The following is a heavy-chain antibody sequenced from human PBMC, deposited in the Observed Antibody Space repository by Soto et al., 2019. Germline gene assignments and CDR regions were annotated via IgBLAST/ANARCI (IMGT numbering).Heavy chain of an antibody. Sequence: QVQLVQSGPEVKKPGASVKVSCKASGYSFTNYGISWVRQAPGQGLEWMGWINGYNGNTNYAQNVQGRVTMTTDTSTSTVYMELGSLRSDDTAVYFCARVANTANYFYYFGMDVWGQGTTVTVSS. V-gene: IGHV1-18*01. D-gene: IGHD5-18*01. CDR1: GYSFTNYG. CDR2: INGYNGNT. J-gene: IGHJ6*02. CDR3: ARVANTANYFYYFGMDV.